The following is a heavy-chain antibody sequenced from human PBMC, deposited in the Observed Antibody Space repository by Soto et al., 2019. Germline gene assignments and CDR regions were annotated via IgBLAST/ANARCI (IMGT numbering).Heavy chain of an antibody. CDR3: ARPADSSGYLSAFDI. J-gene: IGHJ3*02. CDR2: ISSSSSYI. CDR1: GFTVSSYI. D-gene: IGHD3-22*01. V-gene: IGHV3-21*01. Sequence: GGSLGLGCGASGFTVSSYIMNWGREAPGKGLEWVSSISSSSSYIYYADSVKGRFTISRDNAKNSLYLQMNSLRAEDTAVYYCARPADSSGYLSAFDIWGQGTMVTVSS.